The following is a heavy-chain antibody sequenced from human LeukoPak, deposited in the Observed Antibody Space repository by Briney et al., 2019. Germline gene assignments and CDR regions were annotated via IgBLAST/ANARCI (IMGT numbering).Heavy chain of an antibody. CDR3: ARGLRYFDWLSEGEYFDY. V-gene: IGHV4-4*08. Sequence: SETLSLTCTVSGGSISSYYWSWIRQPPGKGLEWIGRIYSSGSTNYNPSLKSRVTISVDTSKNQFSLKLSSVTAADTAVYYCARGLRYFDWLSEGEYFDYWGQGTLVTVSS. J-gene: IGHJ4*02. CDR2: IYSSGST. CDR1: GGSISSYY. D-gene: IGHD3-9*01.